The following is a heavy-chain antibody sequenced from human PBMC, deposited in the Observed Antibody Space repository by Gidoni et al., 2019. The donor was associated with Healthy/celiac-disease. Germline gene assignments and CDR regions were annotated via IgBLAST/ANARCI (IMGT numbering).Heavy chain of an antibody. V-gene: IGHV3-73*01. Sequence: EVQLVESGGGLVQPGGSLTLSCAASGFTFSGSAMHWVRQASGKGLEWVGRIRSKANSYATAYAASVKGRFTISRDDSKNTAYLQMNSLKTEDTAVYYCTRSQGDFWSDPFDYWGQGTLVTVSS. J-gene: IGHJ4*02. CDR3: TRSQGDFWSDPFDY. D-gene: IGHD3-3*01. CDR2: IRSKANSYAT. CDR1: GFTFSGSA.